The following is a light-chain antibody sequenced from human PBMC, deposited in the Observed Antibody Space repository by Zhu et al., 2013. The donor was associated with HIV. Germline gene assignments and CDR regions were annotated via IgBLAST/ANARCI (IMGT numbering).Light chain of an antibody. J-gene: IGKJ2*01. CDR1: QAIGTY. CDR3: QQYYSSPYT. V-gene: IGKV3-11*01. Sequence: IVLTQSPVILSLSPGERATLSCRASQAIGTYLAWYQQKPGQAPRLLIYDASNRATGIPARFSGSGSGTDFTLTISSLQAEDVAVYFCQQYYSSPYTFGQGTKLEIK. CDR2: DAS.